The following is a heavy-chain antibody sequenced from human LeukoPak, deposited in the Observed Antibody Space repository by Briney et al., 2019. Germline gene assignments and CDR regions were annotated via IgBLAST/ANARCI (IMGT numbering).Heavy chain of an antibody. CDR3: AKDDFCGGDCYSGTLDS. CDR1: GFTFSSYA. CDR2: ISGSGGST. J-gene: IGHJ4*02. V-gene: IGHV3-23*01. D-gene: IGHD2-21*02. Sequence: GGSLRLSCAASGFTFSSYAMSWVRQAPGKGLEWVSAISGSGGSTYYADSVKGRFTISRDNSKNMLYLQMNSLRVEDTAVYYCAKDDFCGGDCYSGTLDSWGQGTLVTVSS.